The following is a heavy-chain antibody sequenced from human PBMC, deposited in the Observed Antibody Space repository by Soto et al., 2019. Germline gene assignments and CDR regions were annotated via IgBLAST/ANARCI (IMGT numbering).Heavy chain of an antibody. CDR3: ARRYGASFVY. CDR2: IYYSGSA. J-gene: IGHJ4*02. D-gene: IGHD4-17*01. Sequence: SETLSLTCTVSGGSISSYYWSWIRQPPGKGLEWIGYIYYSGSANYNPSLKSRVTISVDTSKNQFSLKLSSVTAADTAVYYCARRYGASFVYWGQGTLVTVSP. V-gene: IGHV4-59*01. CDR1: GGSISSYY.